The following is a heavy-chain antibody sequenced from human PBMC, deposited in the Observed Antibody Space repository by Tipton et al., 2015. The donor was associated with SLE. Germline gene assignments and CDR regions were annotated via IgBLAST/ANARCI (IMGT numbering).Heavy chain of an antibody. CDR3: ARHPRHITASGIFPKAGSQH. Sequence: TLSLTCVVSGYSITSGYYWGWIRQPPGKGLEWIGYIYYSGSTDHNPSLKSRVTISVDTSKNQFSLKLSSVTAADTAVYYCARHPRHITASGIFPKAGSQHWGQGTLVTVSS. D-gene: IGHD3-10*01. CDR1: GYSITSGYY. V-gene: IGHV4-38-2*01. CDR2: IYYSGST. J-gene: IGHJ1*01.